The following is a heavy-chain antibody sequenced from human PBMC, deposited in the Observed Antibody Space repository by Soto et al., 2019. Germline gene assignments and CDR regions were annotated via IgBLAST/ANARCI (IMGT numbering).Heavy chain of an antibody. CDR2: IYYSGST. V-gene: IGHV4-31*03. CDR1: GGSISSGGYY. Sequence: SETLSLTCTVSGGSISSGGYYWSWIRQHPGKGLEWIGYIYYSGSTYYNPSLKSRVTISVDTSKNQFSLKLSSVTAADTAVYYCARDLEYSSSHDAFDIWGQGTMVTVSS. J-gene: IGHJ3*02. CDR3: ARDLEYSSSHDAFDI. D-gene: IGHD6-6*01.